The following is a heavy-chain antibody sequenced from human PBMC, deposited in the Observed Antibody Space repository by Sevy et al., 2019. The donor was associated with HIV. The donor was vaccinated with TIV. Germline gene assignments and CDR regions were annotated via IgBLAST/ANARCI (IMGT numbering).Heavy chain of an antibody. CDR3: ARLTTQPTSDLYGLDV. CDR1: GYIFTDYY. Sequence: ASVKVSCKASGYIFTDYYIHWVRQAPGQGLEWMAWINSDSGVTNYAQRFQGEVTVTRDTSLSTAYLELTNLKSNDTDIYYCARLTTQPTSDLYGLDVWGQGTTVTVSS. CDR2: INSDSGVT. V-gene: IGHV1-2*02. D-gene: IGHD4-17*01. J-gene: IGHJ6*02.